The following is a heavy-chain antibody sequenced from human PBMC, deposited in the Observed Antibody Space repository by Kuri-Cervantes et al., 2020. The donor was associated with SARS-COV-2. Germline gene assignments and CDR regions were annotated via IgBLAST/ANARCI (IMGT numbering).Heavy chain of an antibody. V-gene: IGHV1-46*01. J-gene: IGHJ6*03. Sequence: ASVKVSCKASGYTFTSYYMHWVRQAPGQGLEWMGIINPSGGGTSYAQKFQGRVTISVDTSKNQFSLKLTSVTAADAAVYYCARRSYYDFFTGYYIPFYMDVWGKGTTVTVSS. D-gene: IGHD3-9*01. CDR2: INPSGGGT. CDR3: ARRSYYDFFTGYYIPFYMDV. CDR1: GYTFTSYY.